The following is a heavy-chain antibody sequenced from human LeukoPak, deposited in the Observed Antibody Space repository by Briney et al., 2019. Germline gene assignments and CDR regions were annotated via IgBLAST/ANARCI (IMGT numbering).Heavy chain of an antibody. J-gene: IGHJ6*02. D-gene: IGHD1-26*01. V-gene: IGHV1-69*01. CDR1: GGTFSSYA. CDR3: ARGGRVATYYYYGMDV. Sequence: SVKVSYKASGGTFSSYAISWVRQAPGQGLEWMGGIIPIFGTANYAQKFQGRVTITADESTSTAYMELSSLRSEDTAVYYCARGGRVATYYYYGMDVWGQGTTVTVSS. CDR2: IIPIFGTA.